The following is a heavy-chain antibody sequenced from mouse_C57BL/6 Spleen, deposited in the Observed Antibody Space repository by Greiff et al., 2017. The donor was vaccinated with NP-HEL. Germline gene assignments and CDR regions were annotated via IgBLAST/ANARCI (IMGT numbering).Heavy chain of an antibody. CDR2: IDPETGGT. CDR3: TRHGNSVLDY. V-gene: IGHV1-15*01. CDR1: GYTFTDYE. D-gene: IGHD2-1*01. Sequence: VQLQQSGAELVRPGASVTLSCKASGYTFTDYEMHWVKQTPVHGLEWIGAIDPETGGTAYNQKFKGKVILTADKSSSTAYMELRSLPSEASAVYYCTRHGNSVLDYWGQGSTLTVAS. J-gene: IGHJ2*01.